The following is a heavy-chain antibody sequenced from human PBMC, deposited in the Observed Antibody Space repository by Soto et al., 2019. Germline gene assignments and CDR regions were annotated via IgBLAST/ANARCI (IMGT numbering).Heavy chain of an antibody. D-gene: IGHD5-12*01. CDR3: ARDNSGYDDEGGYYYYGLDV. J-gene: IGHJ6*02. V-gene: IGHV3-48*02. Sequence: PGWALRLSCEASGFIFNGYDMNWVRQAPGKGLEWVSYISRTHSTIHYAASVKGRFSISRDNLKNSLYLQMNNLRDEDSAIYYCARDNSGYDDEGGYYYYGLDVWGQGTTVTASS. CDR2: ISRTHSTI. CDR1: GFIFNGYD.